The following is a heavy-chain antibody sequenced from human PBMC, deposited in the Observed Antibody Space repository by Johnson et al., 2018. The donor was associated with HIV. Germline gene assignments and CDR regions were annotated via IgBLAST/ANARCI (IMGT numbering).Heavy chain of an antibody. Sequence: VQLVESGGGVVRPGGSRRLSCAASGFTFSNAWMSWVRQAPGKGLEWVSVIYSGGSTYYADSVKGRFTISRDNSKNTLYLQMNSLRAEDTAVYYCATSHGSHGSFDIWGQGTMVTVSS. V-gene: IGHV3-66*01. D-gene: IGHD1-26*01. J-gene: IGHJ3*02. CDR2: IYSGGST. CDR3: ATSHGSHGSFDI. CDR1: GFTFSNAW.